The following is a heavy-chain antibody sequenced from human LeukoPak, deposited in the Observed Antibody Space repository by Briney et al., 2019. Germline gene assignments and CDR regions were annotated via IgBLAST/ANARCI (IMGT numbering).Heavy chain of an antibody. CDR2: IYYGGST. J-gene: IGHJ4*02. D-gene: IGHD2/OR15-2a*01. CDR3: ARGGSLWNFSY. V-gene: IGHV4-39*07. CDR1: GFTFMNYN. Sequence: GSLRLSCAASGFTFMNYNMYWIRQPPGKGLEWIGSIYYGGSTYYNPSLKSRVTISVDTSKNQFSLKLSSVTAADTAVYYCARGGSLWNFSYWGQGTLVTVSS.